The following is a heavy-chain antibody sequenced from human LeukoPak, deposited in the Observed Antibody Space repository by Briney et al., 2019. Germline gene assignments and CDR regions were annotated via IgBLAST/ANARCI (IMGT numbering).Heavy chain of an antibody. J-gene: IGHJ4*02. CDR2: ISYDGSNK. D-gene: IGHD1-1*01. CDR3: AKEENWNDGIFDY. V-gene: IGHV3-30-3*01. Sequence: PGGSLRLSCAASGFTFSSYAMHWVRQAPGKGLEWVAVISYDGSNKYYADSVKGRFTISRDNSKNTLYLQMNSLRAEDTAVYYCAKEENWNDGIFDYWGQGTLVTVSS. CDR1: GFTFSSYA.